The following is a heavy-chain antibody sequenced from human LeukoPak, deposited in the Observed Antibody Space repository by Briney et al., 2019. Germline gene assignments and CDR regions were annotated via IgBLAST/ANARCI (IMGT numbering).Heavy chain of an antibody. CDR3: AKSLRYSSGCHHFDY. CDR2: ISGSGTSP. V-gene: IGHV3-23*01. CDR1: GFIFNNFA. J-gene: IGHJ4*02. Sequence: PGGSLRLSCAASGFIFNNFAMSWVRQAPGKGLEWVSGISGSGTSPYYADSVKGRFTISRDNSKNTVYLQMNSLRVEDTAVYYCAKSLRYSSGCHHFDYWGQGTLDTVSS. D-gene: IGHD6-19*01.